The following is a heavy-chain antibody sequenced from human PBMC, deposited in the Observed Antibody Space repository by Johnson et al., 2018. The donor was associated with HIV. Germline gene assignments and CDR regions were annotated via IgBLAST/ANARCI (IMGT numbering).Heavy chain of an antibody. V-gene: IGHV3-30*02. CDR2: IGFDGTKS. CDR1: GFSFSSYD. Sequence: VQLVESGGGLVQPGGSLRLSCAASGFSFSSYDMHWVRQLRGKGLEWVAFIGFDGTKSYYADSLKGRFTISRDNSKNMLDLQMNSLRAGDAAVYYCARDYRGRTVDAFDVWGQGTLVTVSS. J-gene: IGHJ3*01. CDR3: ARDYRGRTVDAFDV. D-gene: IGHD3-16*02.